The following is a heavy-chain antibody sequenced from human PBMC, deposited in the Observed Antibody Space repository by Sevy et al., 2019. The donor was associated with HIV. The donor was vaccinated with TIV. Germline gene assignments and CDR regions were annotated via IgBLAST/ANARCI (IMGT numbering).Heavy chain of an antibody. D-gene: IGHD2-8*01. J-gene: IGHJ4*02. CDR3: AREGCTRPHDY. V-gene: IGHV3-23*01. Sequence: GGSLRLSCAASGFAIYEYSMSWIRLAPGKGLEWVATLSFGCGKINYADSVKGRFTISRDNSKNSFYLQMDNLRVEDTALYYCAREGCTRPHDYWGQGTRVTVSS. CDR2: LSFGCGKI. CDR1: GFAIYEYS.